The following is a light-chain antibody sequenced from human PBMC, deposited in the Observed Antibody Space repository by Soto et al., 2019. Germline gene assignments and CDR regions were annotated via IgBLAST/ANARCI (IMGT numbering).Light chain of an antibody. CDR1: QTVRNNY. CDR3: QQYGSSPWT. J-gene: IGKJ1*01. CDR2: GAS. Sequence: EFVLTQSPGTLSLSPGERATLSCRASQTVRNNYLAWYQQKPGQGPRLLIYGASSRATGIPDRFSGSGSGTDFTLTISRLESEDFAVYYCQQYGSSPWTFGQGTKVDIK. V-gene: IGKV3-20*01.